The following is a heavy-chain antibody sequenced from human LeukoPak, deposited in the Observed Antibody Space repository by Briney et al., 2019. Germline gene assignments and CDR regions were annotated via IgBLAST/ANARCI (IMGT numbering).Heavy chain of an antibody. CDR1: GGTFSSYA. V-gene: IGHV1-69*04. J-gene: IGHJ5*02. CDR2: IIPILGIA. D-gene: IGHD5-18*01. CDR3: ARAPMVTSNWFDP. Sequence: SVKVSCKASGGTFSSYAISWVRQAPGQGLEWMGRIIPILGIANYAQKFQGRVTITADKSTSTAYMELSSLRSEDTAVYYCARAPMVTSNWFDPWGQGTLVTVSS.